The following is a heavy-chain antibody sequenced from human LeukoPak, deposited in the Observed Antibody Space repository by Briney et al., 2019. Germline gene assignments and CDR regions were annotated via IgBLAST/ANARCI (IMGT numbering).Heavy chain of an antibody. Sequence: SETLSLTCSVSGDSLRNGYYWGFIRQPPGEGLEWIASVYHSGKTYCNPSLKSRVTMSVDTSKNQVSLHLNSVTPEDTAVYYCARGYFDWLSPRYYYYYMDVWGKGTTVTISS. CDR3: ARGYFDWLSPRYYYYYMDV. CDR1: GDSLRNGYY. CDR2: VYHSGKT. D-gene: IGHD3-9*01. V-gene: IGHV4-38-2*02. J-gene: IGHJ6*03.